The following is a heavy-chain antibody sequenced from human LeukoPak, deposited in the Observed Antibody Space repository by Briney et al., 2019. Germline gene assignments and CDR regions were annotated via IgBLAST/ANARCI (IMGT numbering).Heavy chain of an antibody. V-gene: IGHV3-30*02. CDR1: GFTFSSYG. J-gene: IGHJ4*02. Sequence: GGSLRLSCAASGFTFSSYGMHWVRQAPGKGLEWVAFIRYDGSNKYYADSVKGRFTISRDNSKNTQYLQMNSLRAEDTAVYYCATASYCSGGSCYLLIDYWGQGTLVTVSS. CDR3: ATASYCSGGSCYLLIDY. CDR2: IRYDGSNK. D-gene: IGHD2-15*01.